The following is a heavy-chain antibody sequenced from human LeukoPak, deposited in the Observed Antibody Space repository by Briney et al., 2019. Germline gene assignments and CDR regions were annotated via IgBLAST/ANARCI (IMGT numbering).Heavy chain of an antibody. J-gene: IGHJ3*02. CDR2: ISYDESNK. CDR3: VKERSMWELLLGNGFDI. Sequence: HPGGSLRLSCAASGFTFSSYGMHWVRHAPGKGLEWVAVISYDESNKYYADSVKGRFTISRDNSKNTLYLQMNSPRVEDTAVYHCVKERSMWELLLGNGFDIWGQGTMVTVSS. D-gene: IGHD1-26*01. V-gene: IGHV3-30*18. CDR1: GFTFSSYG.